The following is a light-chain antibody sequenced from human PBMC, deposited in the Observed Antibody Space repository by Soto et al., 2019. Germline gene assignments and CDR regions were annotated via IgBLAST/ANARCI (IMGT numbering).Light chain of an antibody. J-gene: IGLJ1*01. V-gene: IGLV4-69*01. CDR2: LNSDGSH. CDR1: SGHSSYA. Sequence: QLVLTQSPSASASLGASVKLTCTLSSGHSSYAIAWHQQQPEKGPRYLMNLNSDGSHTKGDGIPDRFSGPSSGAERYLTISSLQSEDEADYYCQTWGPGVYVFRTGTKLTVL. CDR3: QTWGPGVYV.